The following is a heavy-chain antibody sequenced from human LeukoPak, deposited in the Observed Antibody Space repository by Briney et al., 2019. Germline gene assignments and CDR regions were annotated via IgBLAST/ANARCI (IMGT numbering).Heavy chain of an antibody. CDR2: IQHEEANS. Sequence: PGGSLRLSCAVSGFNLNSYAMHWLRQSPGKGLEWLAVIQHEEANSFYADSVQGRFTISRDTSKKLLYLQMNSLRVEDTAVYYCAKEYTPSSPLGELDSWGQGTLVTVSS. CDR3: AKEYTPSSPLGELDS. D-gene: IGHD6-6*01. V-gene: IGHV3-30*02. CDR1: GFNLNSYA. J-gene: IGHJ4*02.